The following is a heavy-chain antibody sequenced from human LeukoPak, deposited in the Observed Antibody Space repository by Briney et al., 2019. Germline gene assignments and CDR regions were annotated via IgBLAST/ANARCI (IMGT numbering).Heavy chain of an antibody. J-gene: IGHJ3*02. CDR1: GYTFTNYY. V-gene: IGHV1-18*01. D-gene: IGHD2-2*01. Sequence: GASVKVSCKASGYTFTNYYINWVRQAPGQGLEWMGWISAYNFNTNYAQKLQGRVTMTTDTSTSTAYMELRSLRSDDTAVYYCAREAVSYCSSTSYQFDAFDIWGQGTMVTVSS. CDR2: ISAYNFNT. CDR3: AREAVSYCSSTSYQFDAFDI.